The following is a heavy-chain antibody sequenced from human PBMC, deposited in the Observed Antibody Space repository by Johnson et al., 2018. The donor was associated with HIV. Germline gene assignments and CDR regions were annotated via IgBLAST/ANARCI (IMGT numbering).Heavy chain of an antibody. V-gene: IGHV3-15*01. J-gene: IGHJ3*02. D-gene: IGHD1-26*01. CDR3: TTDVPGGPYYNAFDI. Sequence: VQLVESGGGLVKPGGSLRLSCAASGFTFTNAWMHWVRQAPGMGLEWVGRLKSRTDGETADYAAPVKGRFTISRDDSKNTLYLQMNSLKTEDTALYYCTTDVPGGPYYNAFDIWGQGTMVTVSS. CDR2: LKSRTDGETA. CDR1: GFTFTNAW.